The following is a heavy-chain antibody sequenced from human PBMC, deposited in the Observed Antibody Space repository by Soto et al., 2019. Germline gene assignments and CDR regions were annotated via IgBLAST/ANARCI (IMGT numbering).Heavy chain of an antibody. V-gene: IGHV1-69*08. D-gene: IGHD2-15*01. CDR1: GGTFRSYT. J-gene: IGHJ5*02. CDR2: IIPILGIA. CDR3: ARDRRGYCSGGSCYGRFDP. Sequence: QVQLVQSGAEVKKPGSSVKVSCKASGGTFRSYTISWVRQAPGQGLEWMGRIIPILGIANYAQKFQGRVTITADKSTSTAYMELSSLRSEDTAVYYCARDRRGYCSGGSCYGRFDPWGQGTLVTVSS.